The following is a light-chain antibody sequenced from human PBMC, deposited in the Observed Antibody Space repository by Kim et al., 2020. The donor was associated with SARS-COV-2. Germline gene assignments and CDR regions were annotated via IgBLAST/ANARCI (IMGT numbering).Light chain of an antibody. Sequence: QLVLTQSPSASASLGASVKLTCTLSSGHSNYAIAWHQQQPEKGPRYLMKVNSDGSHSKGDGIPDRFSGSSSGAERYLTISSLQSEDEADYSCQTWGTGIVVFGGGTQLTVL. CDR1: SGHSNYA. V-gene: IGLV4-69*02. CDR2: VNSDGSH. CDR3: QTWGTGIVV. J-gene: IGLJ2*01.